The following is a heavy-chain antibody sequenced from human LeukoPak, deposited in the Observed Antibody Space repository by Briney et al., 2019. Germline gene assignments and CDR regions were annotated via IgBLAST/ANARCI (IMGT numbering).Heavy chain of an antibody. CDR1: GFTFNNYT. V-gene: IGHV3-23*01. CDR3: TKTTTGYSSGQYPGWPADH. CDR2: IFGSGGSA. D-gene: IGHD3-22*01. J-gene: IGHJ4*02. Sequence: GGSLRLSSTASGFTFNNYTMYWVRQAPRKGLEWVAGIFGSGGSAHYADSVKGRFTISRDNSKNTVYQQMDSLRGEDTAVYYCTKTTTGYSSGQYPGWPADHWGQGALVTVSS.